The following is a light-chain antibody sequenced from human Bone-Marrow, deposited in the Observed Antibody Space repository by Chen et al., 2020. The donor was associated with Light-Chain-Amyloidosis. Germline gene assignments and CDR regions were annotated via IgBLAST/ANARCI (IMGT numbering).Light chain of an antibody. CDR3: QQSYSTLPIT. Sequence: DIQMTQSPSSLSASVGDRVIITCRASQFISNYLNWYQQKPGKAPKLLIYTASCLQSGVPSRFSGSGSGTDFTLTISSLQPEDFATYYCQQSYSTLPITFGQGTRLEIK. J-gene: IGKJ5*01. CDR2: TAS. V-gene: IGKV1-39*01. CDR1: QFISNY.